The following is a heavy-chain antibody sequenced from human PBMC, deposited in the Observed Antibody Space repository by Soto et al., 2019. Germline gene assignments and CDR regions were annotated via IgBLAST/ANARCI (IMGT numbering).Heavy chain of an antibody. J-gene: IGHJ6*02. Sequence: QVQLVESGGGVVQPGRSLRLSCAASGFTFSSYGMHWVRQAPGKGLEWVAVIWYDGSNKYYADSVKGRFTISRDNSKNTLYLQMNSLRAEDTAVYYCAREPVVVAAQVYYYYGMDVWGQGTTVTVSS. CDR2: IWYDGSNK. V-gene: IGHV3-33*01. CDR3: AREPVVVAAQVYYYYGMDV. D-gene: IGHD2-15*01. CDR1: GFTFSSYG.